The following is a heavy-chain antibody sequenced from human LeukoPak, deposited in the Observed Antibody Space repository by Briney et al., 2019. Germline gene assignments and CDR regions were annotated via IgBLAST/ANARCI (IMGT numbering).Heavy chain of an antibody. J-gene: IGHJ3*02. CDR3: ARDNPLSIVVVPAAMPGAFDI. V-gene: IGHV3-30-3*01. D-gene: IGHD2-2*01. Sequence: PGRSLRLSCAASGFTFSSYAMHWVRQAPGKGLEWVAVISYDGSNKYYADSVKGRFTISRDNSKNTLYLQMNSLRAEDTAVYYCARDNPLSIVVVPAAMPGAFDIWGQGTMVTVSS. CDR1: GFTFSSYA. CDR2: ISYDGSNK.